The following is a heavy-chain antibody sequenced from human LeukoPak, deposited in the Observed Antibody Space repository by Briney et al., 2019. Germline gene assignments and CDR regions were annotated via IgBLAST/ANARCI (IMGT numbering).Heavy chain of an antibody. CDR3: AMGDYFDY. CDR2: INQYESEK. Sequence: GGSLRLSFAASGFTFSSYWMSWVRQGPGKGLEWVANINQYESEKYYVDSVKGRFTISRDNAKNSLYLQMNSLGAEDTAIYYCAMGDYFDYWGQGTLVTVSS. V-gene: IGHV3-7*01. CDR1: GFTFSSYW. J-gene: IGHJ4*02.